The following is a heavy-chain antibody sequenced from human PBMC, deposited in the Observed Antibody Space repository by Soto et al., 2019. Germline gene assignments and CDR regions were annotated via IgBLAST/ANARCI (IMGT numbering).Heavy chain of an antibody. CDR1: GFTFSGYA. Sequence: QVHLVESGGGVVQPGRSLRLSCAASGFTFSGYAMHWVRQAPGKRLEWVAATSYDENYKYYADSVKGRFTISRDNSKNTLFLQMNSLRTEDTAVYYCARQGGSSGIWYFDYWGQGSLVTVSS. J-gene: IGHJ4*02. V-gene: IGHV3-30*04. CDR3: ARQGGSSGIWYFDY. D-gene: IGHD6-6*01. CDR2: TSYDENYK.